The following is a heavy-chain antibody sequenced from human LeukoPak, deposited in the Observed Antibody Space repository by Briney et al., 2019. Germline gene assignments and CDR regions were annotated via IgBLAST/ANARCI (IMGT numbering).Heavy chain of an antibody. J-gene: IGHJ6*03. CDR3: ARGVGRYFYYYMDV. CDR2: MNPNSGNT. D-gene: IGHD1-26*01. V-gene: IGHV1-8*01. Sequence: ASVKVSCKASGYTFTSYDINWVRQATGQGLEWMGWMNPNSGNTGYAQKFQGRVTMTRNTSISTAYMELSSLRSDDTAVYYCARGVGRYFYYYMDVWGKGTTVTVSS. CDR1: GYTFTSYD.